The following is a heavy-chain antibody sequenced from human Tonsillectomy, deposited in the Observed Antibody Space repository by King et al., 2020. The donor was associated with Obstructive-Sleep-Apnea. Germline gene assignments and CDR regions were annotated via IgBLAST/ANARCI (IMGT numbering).Heavy chain of an antibody. CDR3: ARGPSLGEENDY. CDR1: GDSISTSYY. J-gene: IGHJ4*02. Sequence: QLQESGPGLVKPSETLSLTCTVSGDSISTSYYWTWIRQPPGKGLEWIGSIYYSGSTYYNPSLKSRVTISVDTSKNQFSLSLRSATAADTAVYYCARGPSLGEENDYWGQGTLVTVSS. V-gene: IGHV4-39*07. D-gene: IGHD2-21*01. CDR2: IYYSGST.